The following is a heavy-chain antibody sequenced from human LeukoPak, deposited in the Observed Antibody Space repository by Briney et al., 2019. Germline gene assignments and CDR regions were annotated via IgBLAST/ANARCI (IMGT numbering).Heavy chain of an antibody. D-gene: IGHD1-26*01. CDR1: GDSVSTNSAT. V-gene: IGHV6-1*01. CDR2: TYYRSKWNN. J-gene: IGHJ5*01. Sequence: SQTLSLTCAISGDSVSTNSATWTWLRQSPSRGLEWLGRTYYRSKWNNDYAVSMKSRITINPDTSKNQFSLQLNSVTPEDTAVYYCARLVGASWFDSWGQGTLVTVTS. CDR3: ARLVGASWFDS.